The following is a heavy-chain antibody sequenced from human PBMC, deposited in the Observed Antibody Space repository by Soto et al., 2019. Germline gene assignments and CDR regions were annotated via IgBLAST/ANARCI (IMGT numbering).Heavy chain of an antibody. Sequence: SVKVSCKASGGTFSTYAISWVRQAPGQGLEWMGGIIPIFGTAKNAQKFQGRVTITADELTNTAYMELSSLGSEDTAVYYCARVTPHDCTGGSCYSLAAFGIWGQGTMVTV. D-gene: IGHD2-15*01. J-gene: IGHJ3*02. V-gene: IGHV1-69*13. CDR2: IIPIFGTA. CDR3: ARVTPHDCTGGSCYSLAAFGI. CDR1: GGTFSTYA.